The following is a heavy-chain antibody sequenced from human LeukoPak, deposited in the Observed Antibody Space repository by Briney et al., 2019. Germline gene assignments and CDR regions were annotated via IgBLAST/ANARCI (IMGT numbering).Heavy chain of an antibody. CDR1: GGSFSGYY. V-gene: IGHV4-34*01. CDR2: IYHSGST. J-gene: IGHJ5*02. Sequence: PSETLSLTCAVYGGSFSGYYWSWIRQPPGKGLEWIGSIYHSGSTYYNPSLKSRVTISVDTSKNQFSLKLSSVTAADTAVYYCARDGGLQLPLGWFDPWGQGTLVIVSS. CDR3: ARDGGLQLPLGWFDP. D-gene: IGHD1-7*01.